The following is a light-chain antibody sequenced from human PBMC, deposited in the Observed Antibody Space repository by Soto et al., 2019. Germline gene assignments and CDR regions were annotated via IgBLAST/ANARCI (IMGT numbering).Light chain of an antibody. Sequence: DIQMTQSPSSLSASVGDRITITCQASQDIRNHLNWYQQKPGKAPKILIYDASNLEAGVPSRFGGSGYGTDFTFTISSLQHEDIAPYYCQQYLHVLTFGGGTKVEIK. V-gene: IGKV1-33*01. J-gene: IGKJ4*01. CDR3: QQYLHVLT. CDR2: DAS. CDR1: QDIRNH.